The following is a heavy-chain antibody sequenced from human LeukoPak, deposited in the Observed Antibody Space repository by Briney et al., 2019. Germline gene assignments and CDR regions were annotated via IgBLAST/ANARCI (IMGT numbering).Heavy chain of an antibody. J-gene: IGHJ4*02. D-gene: IGHD2-21*02. CDR1: GDSVSSDDYY. CDR2: VFYTGTT. Sequence: SHTLSLTCSVSGDSVSSDDYYWGWIRQPPGRGLEWLAPVFYTGTTYYNPSLTSQTTMSVDPSKRQLSLKLNSVTAADKAVYYCARYFCGGDCYSGYFYYWGQGTLVTVSS. CDR3: ARYFCGGDCYSGYFYY. V-gene: IGHV4-39*01.